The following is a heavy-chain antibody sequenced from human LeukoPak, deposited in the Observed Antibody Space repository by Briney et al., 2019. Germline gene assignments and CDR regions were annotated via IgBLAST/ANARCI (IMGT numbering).Heavy chain of an antibody. CDR3: ARALHSGKMQQLLSYFYYYYMDV. V-gene: IGHV7-4-1*02. Sequence: GASVKVSCKASGYTFTTYAMNWVRQAPGQGLEWMGWINTNTGNPTYAQGFTGRFVFSLDTSVSTAYLQISSLKAEDTAVYYCARALHSGKMQQLLSYFYYYYMDVWGKGTTVTVSS. CDR1: GYTFTTYA. J-gene: IGHJ6*03. D-gene: IGHD6-13*01. CDR2: INTNTGNP.